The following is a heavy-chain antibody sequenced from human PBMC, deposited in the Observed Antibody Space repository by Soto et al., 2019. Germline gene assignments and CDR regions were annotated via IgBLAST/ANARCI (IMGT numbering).Heavy chain of an antibody. CDR1: GYTFTSYG. CDR2: ISAYNGNT. Sequence: ASVKVSCKASGYTFTSYGISWVRQAPGQGLEWMGWISAYNGNTNYAQKLQGRVTMTTDTSTSTAYMELRSLRSDDTAVYYCARDVAAPPRTYYYYGMDVWGQGTTVTVSS. CDR3: ARDVAAPPRTYYYYGMDV. D-gene: IGHD6-6*01. V-gene: IGHV1-18*01. J-gene: IGHJ6*02.